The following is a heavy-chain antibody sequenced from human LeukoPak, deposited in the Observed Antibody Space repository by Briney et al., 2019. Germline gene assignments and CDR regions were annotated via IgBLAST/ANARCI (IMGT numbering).Heavy chain of an antibody. V-gene: IGHV1-69*10. CDR3: ARSYGSGTLDY. CDR1: GYTFTAYY. CDR2: IIPIVGIA. D-gene: IGHD3-10*01. Sequence: ASVKVSCKASGYTFTAYYMHWVRQAPGQGLEWMGWIIPIVGIANYAQKFQGRVTITADKSTSTAYMELSSLRSEDTAMYYCARSYGSGTLDYWGQGTLVTVSS. J-gene: IGHJ4*02.